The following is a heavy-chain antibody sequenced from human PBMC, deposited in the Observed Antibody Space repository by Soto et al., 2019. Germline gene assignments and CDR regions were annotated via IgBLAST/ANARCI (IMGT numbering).Heavy chain of an antibody. J-gene: IGHJ5*02. V-gene: IGHV4-34*01. CDR2: INHTGGT. CDR1: GGSVTVYY. CDR3: ATRITVFGLLIPPFDP. D-gene: IGHD3-3*01. Sequence: SETLSLTSAVYGGSVTVYYWNWIRHPPGKGLEWIGEINHTGGTHYNPSLKSRVTMSVDTSKNQFSLRLSSVTAADTAIYYCATRITVFGLLIPPFDPWGQGTQVTVSS.